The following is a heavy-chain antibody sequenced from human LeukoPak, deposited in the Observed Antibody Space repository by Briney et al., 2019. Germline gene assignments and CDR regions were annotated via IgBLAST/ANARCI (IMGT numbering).Heavy chain of an antibody. CDR1: GFTFSSYA. J-gene: IGHJ4*02. CDR3: ARGKSVLDY. V-gene: IGHV3-30-3*01. CDR2: ISYDGSNK. D-gene: IGHD3-3*01. Sequence: GRSLRLSCAASGFTFSSYAMHWVRQAPGKGLEWVAVISYDGSNKYYADSVKGRFTISRDNSKNTLYLQMNSLRAEDTAIYYCARGKSVLDYWGQGTLVTVSS.